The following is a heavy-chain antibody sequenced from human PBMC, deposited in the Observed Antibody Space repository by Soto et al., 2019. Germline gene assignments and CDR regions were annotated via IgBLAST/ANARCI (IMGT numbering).Heavy chain of an antibody. D-gene: IGHD6-6*01. CDR2: ISYDGSNK. Sequence: QVQLVESGGGVVQPGRSLRLSCAASGFTFSSYAMHWVRQAPGKGLEWVAVISYDGSNKYYADSVKGRFTISRDNSKNTLYLQMNSLRAEDTAVYYCDPYSSSKGMDVWGQGTTVTVSS. CDR1: GFTFSSYA. J-gene: IGHJ6*02. CDR3: DPYSSSKGMDV. V-gene: IGHV3-30-3*01.